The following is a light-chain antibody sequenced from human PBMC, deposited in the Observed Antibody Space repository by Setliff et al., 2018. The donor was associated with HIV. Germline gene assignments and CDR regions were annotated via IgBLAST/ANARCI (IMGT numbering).Light chain of an antibody. CDR2: EVS. J-gene: IGLJ2*01. CDR3: SSYAGNNNLI. V-gene: IGLV2-8*01. CDR1: SSDVGGYNY. Sequence: QSALAQPPSASGSPGQSVTISCTGTSSDVGGYNYVSWYQQHPGKAPKLMIYEVSRWPSGVPDRFSGSKSGNTASLTVSGLQAEDEADYYCSSYAGNNNLIFGGGTKVTV.